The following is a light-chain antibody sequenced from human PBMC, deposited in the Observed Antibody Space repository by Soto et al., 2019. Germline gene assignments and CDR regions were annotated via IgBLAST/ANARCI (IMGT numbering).Light chain of an antibody. CDR2: YDD. CDR3: AAWDDRLNGWV. J-gene: IGLJ3*02. Sequence: QSVLTQPLSVSDAPRQRVTISCSGSSSNIGNNAVNWYQHLPGKAPKFLIYYDDLLPSGVSDRFSGSKSGTSASLVISGLQSEDEADYYCAAWDDRLNGWVFGGGTKLTVL. CDR1: SSNIGNNA. V-gene: IGLV1-36*01.